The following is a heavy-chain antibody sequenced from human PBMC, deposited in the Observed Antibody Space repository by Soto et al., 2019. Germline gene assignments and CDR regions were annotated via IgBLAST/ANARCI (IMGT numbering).Heavy chain of an antibody. J-gene: IGHJ6*02. CDR3: GREGQAPYSYYGMDV. V-gene: IGHV1-18*01. CDR2: VSAYNGNT. Sequence: GASVKVSCKASGYTFTSYGISWVRQSPGQGLEWMGWVSAYNGNTNYAQKLQGRVTMTTDTSTSTAHMELRSLRSDDTAVYYCGREGQAPYSYYGMDVWGQGTAVTVSS. D-gene: IGHD2-21*01. CDR1: GYTFTSYG.